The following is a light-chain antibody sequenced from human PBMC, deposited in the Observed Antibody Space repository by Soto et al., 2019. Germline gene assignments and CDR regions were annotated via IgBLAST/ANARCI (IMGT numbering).Light chain of an antibody. Sequence: DIQMTQSPSSLSASVGDRFTITCRASQSISTYLNWYQQKPGKAPKLLIYAAPNLQSGVPSRFSGSGSGTDFTLTISSLQPEDFATYYCQQSYSAWWTFGQGTKVDIK. CDR2: AAP. CDR3: QQSYSAWWT. V-gene: IGKV1-39*01. CDR1: QSISTY. J-gene: IGKJ1*01.